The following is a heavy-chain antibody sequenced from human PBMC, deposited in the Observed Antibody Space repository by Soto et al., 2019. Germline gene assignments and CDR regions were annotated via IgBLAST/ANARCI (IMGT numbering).Heavy chain of an antibody. CDR2: IYYSGST. V-gene: IGHV4-31*03. D-gene: IGHD3-22*01. J-gene: IGHJ3*02. Sequence: TSETLSLTCTVSGGSISSGGYYWSWIRQHPGKGLEWIGYIYYSGSTYYNPSLKSRVTISVDTSKNQFSLKLSSVTAADTAVYYCASYPTFTMIAGGGPGPYAFDIWGQGTMVTVSS. CDR1: GGSISSGGYY. CDR3: ASYPTFTMIAGGGPGPYAFDI.